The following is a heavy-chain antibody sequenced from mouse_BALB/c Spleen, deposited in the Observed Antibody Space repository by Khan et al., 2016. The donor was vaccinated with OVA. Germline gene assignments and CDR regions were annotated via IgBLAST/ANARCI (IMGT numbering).Heavy chain of an antibody. CDR2: ISGTGSYT. D-gene: IGHD2-10*01. J-gene: IGHJ3*01. V-gene: IGHV5-9*02. Sequence: EVQLVESGGGLVKPGGSLKLSCAASGFAFSSYDMSWVRQTPEKGLEWVATISGTGSYTYYPDSVKGRFTISRDNARNTLYLQMSSLRSEDTALYYCARPSYYGNPWFTYWGQGTLVTVSA. CDR1: GFAFSSYD. CDR3: ARPSYYGNPWFTY.